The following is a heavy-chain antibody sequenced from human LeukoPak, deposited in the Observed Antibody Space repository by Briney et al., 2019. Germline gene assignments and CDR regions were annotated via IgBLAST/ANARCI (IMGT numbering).Heavy chain of an antibody. CDR2: VYYTGTT. J-gene: IGHJ4*02. CDR1: GASIRISNYY. D-gene: IGHD3-10*01. V-gene: IGHV4-39*01. Sequence: PSETLSLTCTVSGASIRISNYYWGWIRQPPGKGLEWIASVYYTGTTYYNPSLKGRVTIFVETSKNQVSLRLSSVTAADTAVYYCARHSNYASGSTAKGLFDYWGQGTLVSVSS. CDR3: ARHSNYASGSTAKGLFDY.